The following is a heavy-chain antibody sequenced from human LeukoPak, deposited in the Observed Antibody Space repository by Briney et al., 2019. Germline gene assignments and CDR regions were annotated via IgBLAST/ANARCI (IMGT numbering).Heavy chain of an antibody. CDR2: IYYSGST. CDR3: ARHKVVVPAAIHY. D-gene: IGHD2-2*01. Sequence: PSETLSLTCTVSGGSISSYYWSWIRQPPGKGLEWIGSIYYSGSTYYNPPLKSRVTISVDTSKNQFSLKLSSVTAADTAVYYCARHKVVVPAAIHYWGQGTLVTVSS. J-gene: IGHJ4*02. CDR1: GGSISSYY. V-gene: IGHV4-59*05.